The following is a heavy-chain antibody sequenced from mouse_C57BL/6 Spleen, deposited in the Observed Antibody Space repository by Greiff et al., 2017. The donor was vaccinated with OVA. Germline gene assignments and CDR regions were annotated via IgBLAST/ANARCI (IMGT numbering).Heavy chain of an antibody. CDR1: GYTFTSYW. J-gene: IGHJ2*01. D-gene: IGHD6-1*01. V-gene: IGHV1-64*01. Sequence: VQLQQSGAELVKPGASVKLSCKASGYTFTSYWMHWVKQRPGQGLEWIGMIHPNSGSTNYNEKFKGKATLTADKSSSTAYMQLSSLTSEDSAVYDCSSALSTETHYWGQGTTLTVSS. CDR2: IHPNSGST. CDR3: SSALSTETHY.